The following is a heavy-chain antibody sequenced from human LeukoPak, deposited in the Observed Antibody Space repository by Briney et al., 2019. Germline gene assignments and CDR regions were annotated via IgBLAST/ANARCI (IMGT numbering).Heavy chain of an antibody. CDR2: IYYSGST. J-gene: IGHJ4*02. CDR3: ARYPEVVPAAMPTDYFDY. Sequence: PSETLSLTCTVSGGSISSYYWSWIRQPPGKGLEWIGYIYYSGSTNYNPSLKSRVTISVDTSKNQFSLKLSSVTAADTAVYYCARYPEVVPAAMPTDYFDYWGQGTLVTVSS. D-gene: IGHD2-2*01. CDR1: GGSISSYY. V-gene: IGHV4-59*01.